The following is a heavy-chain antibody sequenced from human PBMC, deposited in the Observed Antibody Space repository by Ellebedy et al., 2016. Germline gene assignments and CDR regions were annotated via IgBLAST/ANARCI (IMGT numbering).Heavy chain of an antibody. Sequence: SGPTLVKPTQTLTLTCTFSGFSLDTSAVVVGWIRQPPGKALEWLSFIYGNDAKRYRPSLRSRLTITKDTSKKQVVLTMTTMDPVDTGTYFCAHRSTNREVDYWGQGTLVTVSS. CDR2: IYGNDAK. CDR1: GFSLDTSAVV. V-gene: IGHV2-5*01. D-gene: IGHD1-14*01. J-gene: IGHJ4*02. CDR3: AHRSTNREVDY.